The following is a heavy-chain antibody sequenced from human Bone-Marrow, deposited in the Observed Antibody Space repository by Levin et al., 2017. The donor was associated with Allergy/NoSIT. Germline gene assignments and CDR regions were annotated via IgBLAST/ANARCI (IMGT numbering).Heavy chain of an antibody. V-gene: IGHV1-69*02. CDR1: GGTFSSYT. D-gene: IGHD6-19*01. CDR3: ASGAYSSGFDYYYGMDV. CDR2: IIPILGIA. J-gene: IGHJ6*02. Sequence: SVKVSCKASGGTFSSYTISWVRQAPGQGLEWMGRIIPILGIANYAQKFQGRVTITADKSTSTAYMELSSLRSEDTAVYYCASGAYSSGFDYYYGMDVWGQGTTVTVSS.